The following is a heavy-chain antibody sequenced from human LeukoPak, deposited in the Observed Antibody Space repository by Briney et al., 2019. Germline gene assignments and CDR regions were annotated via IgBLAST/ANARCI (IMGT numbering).Heavy chain of an antibody. V-gene: IGHV3-11*01. D-gene: IGHD4/OR15-4a*01. CDR2: ISSSGSTI. CDR3: ARALPLTTAPGDY. CDR1: GFTFSDYY. Sequence: GGSLRLSCAASGFTFSDYYMSWIRQAPGKGLEWVSYISSSGSTIYYAVSVKGRFTISRDSAKNSLYLQMNSLRAEDTAVYYCARALPLTTAPGDYWGQGTLVTVSS. J-gene: IGHJ4*02.